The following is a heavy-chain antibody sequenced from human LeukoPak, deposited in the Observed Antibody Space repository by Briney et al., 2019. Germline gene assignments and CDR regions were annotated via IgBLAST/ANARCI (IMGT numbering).Heavy chain of an antibody. CDR1: GGSISSSSYY. J-gene: IGHJ4*02. CDR3: ARHGYDFWSGYPHYFDY. CDR2: IYYSGST. D-gene: IGHD3-3*01. V-gene: IGHV4-39*01. Sequence: SETLSLTCTVSGGSISSSSYYWGWIRQPPGKGLVWIGSIYYSGSTYYNPSLKSRITISVDTSKNQFSLKLSSVTAADTAVYYCARHGYDFWSGYPHYFDYWGQGTLVTVSS.